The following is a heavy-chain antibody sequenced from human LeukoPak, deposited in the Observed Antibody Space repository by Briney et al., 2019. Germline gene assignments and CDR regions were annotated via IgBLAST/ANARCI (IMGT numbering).Heavy chain of an antibody. CDR1: GFTFSSYG. Sequence: GGSLRLSCAASGFTFSSYGMHWVRQAPGKGLEWVAFIRYDGGNKYYADSVKGRFTISRDNSKNTLYLQMNSLRAEDTAVYYCAKGSWLYWYFDPWGRGTLVTVSS. J-gene: IGHJ2*01. V-gene: IGHV3-30*02. CDR2: IRYDGGNK. D-gene: IGHD5-24*01. CDR3: AKGSWLYWYFDP.